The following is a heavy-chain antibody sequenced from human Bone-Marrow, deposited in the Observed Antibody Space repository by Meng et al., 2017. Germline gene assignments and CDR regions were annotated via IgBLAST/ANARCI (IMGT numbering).Heavy chain of an antibody. J-gene: IGHJ1*01. CDR2: IYYSGST. D-gene: IGHD2-21*02. CDR3: GGAYCGGDCSEYFQH. Sequence: SCTVSGGSISSGGYYWSWIRQHPGKGLEWIGYIYYSGSTYYNPSLKSRVTISVDTSKNQFSLKLSSVTAADTAVYYCGGAYCGGDCSEYFQHWGQGTLVTVSS. V-gene: IGHV4-31*02. CDR1: GGSISSGGYY.